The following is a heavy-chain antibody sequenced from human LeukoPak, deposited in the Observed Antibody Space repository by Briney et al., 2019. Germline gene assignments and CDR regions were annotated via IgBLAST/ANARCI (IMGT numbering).Heavy chain of an antibody. D-gene: IGHD1-14*01. J-gene: IGHJ6*02. CDR2: IISSSSYI. CDR1: GFTFRTHT. CDR3: VRQSTSYYGMDV. V-gene: IGHV3-21*01. Sequence: GGSLRLSCAASGFTFRTHTMTWVRQAPGKGLEWVSSIISSSSYINYVDSVKGRFTISRDNAGGSLFLQMNSLTAEDTALYYCVRQSTSYYGMDVWGQGTTVTVSS.